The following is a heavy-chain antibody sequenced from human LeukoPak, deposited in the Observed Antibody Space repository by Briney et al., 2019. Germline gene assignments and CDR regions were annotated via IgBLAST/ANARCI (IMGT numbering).Heavy chain of an antibody. V-gene: IGHV4-34*01. D-gene: IGHD3-16*02. CDR2: INHRGST. CDR1: DGSLSAYY. CDR3: ARARSLLSKGFDY. Sequence: SETLSLTCAVCDGSLSAYYWRWIRQTPGKGPEWIGEINHRGSTNYNPSLKSRVTMSVDTSKNQFSLKLSSVTAADTAVYYCARARSLLSKGFDYWGQGTLVTVSS. J-gene: IGHJ4*02.